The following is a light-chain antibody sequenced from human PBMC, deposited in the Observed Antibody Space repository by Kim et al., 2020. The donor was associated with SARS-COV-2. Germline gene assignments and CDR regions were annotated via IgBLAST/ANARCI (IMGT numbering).Light chain of an antibody. CDR3: SSYAGSNNLV. Sequence: GQSVTLSCTGPSSDVGGYNYVPWYQQHPGKAPKLMIYEVSKRPSGVPDRFSGSKSGNTASLTVSGLQAEDEADYYCSSYAGSNNLVFGGGTQLTVL. CDR2: EVS. J-gene: IGLJ2*01. V-gene: IGLV2-8*01. CDR1: SSDVGGYNY.